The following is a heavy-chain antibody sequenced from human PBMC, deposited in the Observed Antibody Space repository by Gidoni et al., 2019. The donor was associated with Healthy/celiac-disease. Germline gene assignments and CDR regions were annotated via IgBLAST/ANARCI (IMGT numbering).Heavy chain of an antibody. D-gene: IGHD3-22*01. V-gene: IGHV2-5*01. CDR1: GFSLSTSGVG. CDR3: AHSEGSYYYDSSGYCDLDY. CDR2: IYWNDDK. J-gene: IGHJ4*02. Sequence: ITLKESGPTLVKPTQTLTLTCTFSGFSLSTSGVGVGWIRQPPGKALEWLALIYWNDDKRYSPSLKSRLTITKDTSKNQVVLTMTNMDPVDTATYYCAHSEGSYYYDSSGYCDLDYWGQGTLVTVSS.